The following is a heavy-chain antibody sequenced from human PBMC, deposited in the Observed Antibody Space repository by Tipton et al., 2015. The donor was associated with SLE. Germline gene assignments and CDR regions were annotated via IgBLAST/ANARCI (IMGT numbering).Heavy chain of an antibody. Sequence: SLRLSCAAAGFSFSSYGMHWVRQAPGRGLEWVAVISYDGSNKYYADSVKGRFTISRDNSRNTLYLQINSLRAEDTALYYCAKESSYNSGWHEVDYWGQGTLVTVSS. J-gene: IGHJ4*02. D-gene: IGHD6-19*01. V-gene: IGHV3-30*18. CDR3: AKESSYNSGWHEVDY. CDR2: ISYDGSNK. CDR1: GFSFSSYG.